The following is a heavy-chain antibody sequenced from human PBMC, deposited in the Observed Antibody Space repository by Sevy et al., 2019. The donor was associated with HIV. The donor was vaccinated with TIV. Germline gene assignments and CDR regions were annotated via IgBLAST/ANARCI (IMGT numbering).Heavy chain of an antibody. Sequence: GSLRLSCAASGFTFSSYAMHWVRQAPGKGLEWVAVISYDGSNKYYADSVKGRFTISRDNSKNTLYLQMNSLRAEDTAVYYCVRDFMITFGGVTFDYWGRGTLVTVSS. D-gene: IGHD3-16*01. CDR2: ISYDGSNK. V-gene: IGHV3-30-3*01. J-gene: IGHJ4*02. CDR3: VRDFMITFGGVTFDY. CDR1: GFTFSSYA.